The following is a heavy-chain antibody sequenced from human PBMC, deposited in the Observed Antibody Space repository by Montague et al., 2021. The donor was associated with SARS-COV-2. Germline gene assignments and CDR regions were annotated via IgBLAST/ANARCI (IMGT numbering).Heavy chain of an antibody. CDR1: AGSFSRSF. Sequence: SETLSLTCAVYAGSFSRSFWPRIPYPPGKWLEWIAVIYHIGSSNHNWFPKCRVTISVHTSKNQFSLRLSSLTAADTAMYYCARWDPQTLTALGLRGKSAIDSWGQGILVTVS. V-gene: IGHV4-34*01. CDR2: IYHIGSS. J-gene: IGHJ4*02. D-gene: IGHD4-23*01. CDR3: ARWDPQTLTALGLRGKSAIDS.